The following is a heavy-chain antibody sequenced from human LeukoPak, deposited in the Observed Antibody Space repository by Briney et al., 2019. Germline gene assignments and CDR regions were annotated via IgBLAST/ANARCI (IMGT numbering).Heavy chain of an antibody. Sequence: ASVKVSCKASGYTFTSYGISWVRQAPGQGLEWMGWISAYNGNTNYAQKLQGRVTMTRDTSTSTVYMELSSLRSEDTAVYYCARESTMVRGANYYYYYYMDVWGKGTTVTISS. CDR2: ISAYNGNT. V-gene: IGHV1-18*01. CDR3: ARESTMVRGANYYYYYYMDV. D-gene: IGHD3-10*01. J-gene: IGHJ6*03. CDR1: GYTFTSYG.